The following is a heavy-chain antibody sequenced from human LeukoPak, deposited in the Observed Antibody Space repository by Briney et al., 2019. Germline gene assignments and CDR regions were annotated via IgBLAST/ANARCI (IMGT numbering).Heavy chain of an antibody. V-gene: IGHV4-39*07. Sequence: SSETLSLTCTVSGGSISSSSYCWGWIRQPPGKGLEWIGNIYYSGNTYYNPSLKSRVTISVDTSKKFSLRLRSVTAADTAVYYCASGGRDLTGYSAPDYWGQGTLVTVSS. J-gene: IGHJ4*02. D-gene: IGHD3-9*01. CDR1: GGSISSSSYC. CDR2: IYYSGNT. CDR3: ASGGRDLTGYSAPDY.